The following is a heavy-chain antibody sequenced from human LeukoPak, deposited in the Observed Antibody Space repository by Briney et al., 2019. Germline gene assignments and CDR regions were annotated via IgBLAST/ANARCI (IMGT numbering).Heavy chain of an antibody. D-gene: IGHD3-10*01. CDR2: ISWNSDIK. CDR3: AKDLGAYGSGSYPLDY. J-gene: IGHJ4*02. V-gene: IGHV3-9*01. Sequence: PGGSLRLSCAASGFTFDDYAMHWVRQAPGKGLEWVSGISWNSDIKGYADSVKGRFTISRDNAKNSLYLQMNSLRAEDTALYYCAKDLGAYGSGSYPLDYWGQGTLVTVSS. CDR1: GFTFDDYA.